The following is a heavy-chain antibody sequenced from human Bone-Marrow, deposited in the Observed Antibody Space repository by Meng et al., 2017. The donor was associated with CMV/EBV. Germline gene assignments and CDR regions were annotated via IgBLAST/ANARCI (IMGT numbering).Heavy chain of an antibody. Sequence: SQTLSLTCAASGFTFSSYAMSWVRQAPGKGLAWMGSIYYSGSTYYNPSLKSRVTISVDTSKNQFSLKLSSVTAADTAVYYCARTYNWNYVLNWFDPWGQGTLVTVSS. CDR3: ARTYNWNYVLNWFDP. J-gene: IGHJ5*02. CDR2: IYYSGST. CDR1: GFTFSSYA. D-gene: IGHD1-7*01. V-gene: IGHV4-38-2*01.